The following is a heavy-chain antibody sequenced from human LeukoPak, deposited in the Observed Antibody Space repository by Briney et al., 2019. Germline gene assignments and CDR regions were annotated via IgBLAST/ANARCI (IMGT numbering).Heavy chain of an antibody. V-gene: IGHV4-34*01. CDR2: MNHSGST. D-gene: IGHD5-12*01. J-gene: IGHJ4*02. CDR1: GGSFSGYY. Sequence: SETLSLTCAVYGGSFSGYYWSLIRQPPGKGLEWIGEMNHSGSTNYNPSLKSRVTISVDTSKNQFSLKLSSVTAADTAVYYCARGDGYKYYFDYWGQGTLVTVSS. CDR3: ARGDGYKYYFDY.